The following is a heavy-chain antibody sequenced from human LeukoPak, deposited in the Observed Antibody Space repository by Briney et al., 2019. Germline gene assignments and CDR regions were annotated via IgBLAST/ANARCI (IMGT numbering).Heavy chain of an antibody. CDR2: ISGSGGST. Sequence: GGTLRLSCAASGFTFSSYGMSWVRQAPGKGLEWVSAISGSGGSTYYADSVKGRFTISRDNSKNTLYLQMNSLRAEDTAVYYCARSVVLLWFGELGAFDIWGQGTMVTVSS. J-gene: IGHJ3*02. CDR3: ARSVVLLWFGELGAFDI. D-gene: IGHD3-10*01. V-gene: IGHV3-23*01. CDR1: GFTFSSYG.